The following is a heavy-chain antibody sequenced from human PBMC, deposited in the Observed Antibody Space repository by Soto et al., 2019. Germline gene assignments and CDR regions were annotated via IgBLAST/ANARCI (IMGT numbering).Heavy chain of an antibody. V-gene: IGHV1-2*02. J-gene: IGHJ5*02. D-gene: IGHD3-3*01. CDR2: NNPNSGAT. Sequence: QVQLVQSGAEVKKPGASVKVSCKASGYTFTGYYLHWVRQAPGQRLEWMGWNNPNSGATNYAENLQGRVTLTRDTSISTAYMELTRLTSEDTAVYYCAKSIIRFLEWSSPFDPWGQGTLVTVSS. CDR1: GYTFTGYY. CDR3: AKSIIRFLEWSSPFDP.